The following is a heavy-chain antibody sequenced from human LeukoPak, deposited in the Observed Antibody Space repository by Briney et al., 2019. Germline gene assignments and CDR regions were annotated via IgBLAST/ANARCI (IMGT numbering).Heavy chain of an antibody. CDR1: GGSISSGGYY. CDR2: IYYSGST. D-gene: IGHD3-10*01. Sequence: PSETLSLTCTVSGGSISSGGYYWSWIRQHPGKGLEWIGYIYYSGSTYYNPSLKSRVTISVDTSKNQFSLKLSSVTAADTAVYYCAREVDITMVRGVPSSYYYYGMDVWGQGTTVTVSS. J-gene: IGHJ6*02. V-gene: IGHV4-31*03. CDR3: AREVDITMVRGVPSSYYYYGMDV.